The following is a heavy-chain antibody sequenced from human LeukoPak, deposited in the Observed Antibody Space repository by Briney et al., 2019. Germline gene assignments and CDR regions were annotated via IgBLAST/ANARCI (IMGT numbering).Heavy chain of an antibody. J-gene: IGHJ4*02. CDR1: GGSFSDYY. Sequence: PSETLSLTCAVYGGSFSDYYWNWIRQSPGKGLEWIGEINHSGSTKYNPSLKTRVTMSVDSSKNQFALKLNSVTAADTAMYYCARGNRIIAFGMIILRGFDSWGQGALVAVS. D-gene: IGHD3-3*02. CDR2: INHSGST. CDR3: ARGNRIIAFGMIILRGFDS. V-gene: IGHV4-34*01.